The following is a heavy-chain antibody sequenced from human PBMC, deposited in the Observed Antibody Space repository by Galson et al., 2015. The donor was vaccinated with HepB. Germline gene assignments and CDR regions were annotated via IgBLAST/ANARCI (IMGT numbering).Heavy chain of an antibody. CDR3: ARGRGYCSSTSCSLSNWFDP. J-gene: IGHJ5*02. V-gene: IGHV1-8*01. CDR1: GYTFTSYD. D-gene: IGHD2-2*01. CDR2: MNPNSGNT. Sequence: SVKVSCKASGYTFTSYDINWVRQATGQGLEWMGWMNPNSGNTGYAQKFQGRVTMTRNTSISTAYMELSSLRSEDTAVYYCARGRGYCSSTSCSLSNWFDPWGQGTLVTVSS.